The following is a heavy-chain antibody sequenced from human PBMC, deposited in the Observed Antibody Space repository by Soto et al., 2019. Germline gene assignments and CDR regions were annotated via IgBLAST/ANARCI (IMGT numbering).Heavy chain of an antibody. CDR1: GYTFTGYY. V-gene: IGHV1-2*04. CDR2: INPNSGGT. Sequence: GASVNVSCKASGYTFTGYYMHWVRQAPGQGLEWMGWINPNSGGTNYAQKFQGWVTMTRDTSISTAYMELSRLRSDDTAVYYCAKNPFCGGGGYLYYFAYWGQGTLVPVSS. CDR3: AKNPFCGGGGYLYYFAY. D-gene: IGHD2-21*02. J-gene: IGHJ4*02.